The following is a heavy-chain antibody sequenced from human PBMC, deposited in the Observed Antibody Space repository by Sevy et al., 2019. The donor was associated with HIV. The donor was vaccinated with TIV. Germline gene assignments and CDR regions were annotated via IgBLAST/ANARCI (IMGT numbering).Heavy chain of an antibody. CDR1: GGTFSSYA. V-gene: IGHV1-69*13. CDR3: ASLVDIVVVPAARGTRRAFDI. Sequence: ASVKGSCKASGGTFSSYAISWVRQAPGQGLEWMGGIIPIFGTANYAQKFQGRVTITADESTSTAYMELSSLRSEDTAVYYCASLVDIVVVPAARGTRRAFDIWGQGTMVTVSS. D-gene: IGHD2-2*01. J-gene: IGHJ3*02. CDR2: IIPIFGTA.